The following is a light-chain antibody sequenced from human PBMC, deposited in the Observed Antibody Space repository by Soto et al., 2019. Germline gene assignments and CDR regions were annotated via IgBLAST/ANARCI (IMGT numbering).Light chain of an antibody. J-gene: IGKJ1*01. Sequence: ELVLTQSPATLSLSPGERATLSCRASQSASSYLAWYQQKPGQAPRLPIYDASNRATGIPARFSGSGSGTDLTLTISSLEPEDFAGYYCQQRSNWPSPFGQGTKVEIK. CDR1: QSASSY. CDR2: DAS. V-gene: IGKV3-11*01. CDR3: QQRSNWPSP.